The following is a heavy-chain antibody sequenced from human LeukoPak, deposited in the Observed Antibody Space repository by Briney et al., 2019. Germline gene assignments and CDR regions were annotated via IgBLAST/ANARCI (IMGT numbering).Heavy chain of an antibody. D-gene: IGHD6-13*01. CDR2: IDYSGST. J-gene: IGHJ4*02. CDR1: GGAISIYY. CDR3: ARLYNSNWRLEY. V-gene: IGHV4-59*08. Sequence: PSETLSLTCTVSGGAISIYYWNWIRQPPGKGLEWIGYIDYSGSTNYNPSLKSRVTISVDTSKNQFSLKLSSVTAADTAVYYCARLYNSNWRLEYWGQGTLVTVSS.